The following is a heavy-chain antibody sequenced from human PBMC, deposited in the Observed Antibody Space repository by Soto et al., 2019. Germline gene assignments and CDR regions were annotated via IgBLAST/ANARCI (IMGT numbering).Heavy chain of an antibody. Sequence: PGGSLILSCAASGFTFSSYGMRWVRQAPGKGLEWVAVIWYDGSNKYYADSVKGRFTISRDNSKNTLYLQMNSLRAEYTAVYYCAKEVGPNWFDPWGQGTLVTVSS. CDR1: GFTFSSYG. CDR2: IWYDGSNK. CDR3: AKEVGPNWFDP. J-gene: IGHJ5*02. D-gene: IGHD2-15*01. V-gene: IGHV3-33*06.